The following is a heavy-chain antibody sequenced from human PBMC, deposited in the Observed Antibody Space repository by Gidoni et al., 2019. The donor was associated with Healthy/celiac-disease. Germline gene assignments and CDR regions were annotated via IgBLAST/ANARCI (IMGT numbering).Heavy chain of an antibody. CDR1: GVTFSSYA. V-gene: IGHV3-23*01. J-gene: IGHJ5*02. Sequence: EVQLLESGGGLVQPGGSLRLSCAASGVTFSSYAMSWVRQAPGKGLGWVAAISGSGGSTYYADSVKGRFTISRDNSKNTLYRQMNSLRAEDTAVYYCAKDSGYRGNWFDPWGQGTLVTVSS. CDR3: AKDSGYRGNWFDP. D-gene: IGHD3-22*01. CDR2: ISGSGGST.